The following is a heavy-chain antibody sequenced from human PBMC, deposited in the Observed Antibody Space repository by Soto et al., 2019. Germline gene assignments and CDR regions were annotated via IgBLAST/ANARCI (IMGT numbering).Heavy chain of an antibody. CDR1: GFTFSNYA. Sequence: QVQLVESRGGVVQPGRSLRLSCAASGFTFSNYAMHRVRQAPGTGLEWVALISYDGSYKYFADSVKGRFTISRDNSKNTVYMQMNSLRAEDTAVYYCAKKAAYCDSTICSIDYWGQGTLVTVSS. D-gene: IGHD2-2*01. V-gene: IGHV3-30*18. CDR2: ISYDGSYK. J-gene: IGHJ4*02. CDR3: AKKAAYCDSTICSIDY.